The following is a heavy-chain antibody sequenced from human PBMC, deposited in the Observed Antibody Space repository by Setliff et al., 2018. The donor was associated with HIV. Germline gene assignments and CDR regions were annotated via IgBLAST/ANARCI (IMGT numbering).Heavy chain of an antibody. Sequence: ASVKVSCKASGYTFTSYYMHWVRQAPGQGLEWMGIINPSGGSTSYAQRFQGRVTMTRDTSTSTVYMELSSLRSGDTAVYYCARDLNSGDYPHWFDLWGQGTLVTVSS. CDR3: ARDLNSGDYPHWFDL. J-gene: IGHJ5*02. V-gene: IGHV1-46*01. D-gene: IGHD4-17*01. CDR2: INPSGGST. CDR1: GYTFTSYY.